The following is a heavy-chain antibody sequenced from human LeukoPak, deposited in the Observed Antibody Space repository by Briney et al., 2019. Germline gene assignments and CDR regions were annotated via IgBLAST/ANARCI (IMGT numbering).Heavy chain of an antibody. Sequence: SVKVSCKASGYTFTSYYMHWVRQAPGQGLEWMGIINPSGGSTSYAQKFQGRVTMTRDTSTSTVYMELSSLRSDDTAVYYCARDYCGGDCFPDYWGQGTLVTVSS. CDR2: INPSGGST. CDR1: GYTFTSYY. D-gene: IGHD2-21*02. J-gene: IGHJ4*02. V-gene: IGHV1-46*01. CDR3: ARDYCGGDCFPDY.